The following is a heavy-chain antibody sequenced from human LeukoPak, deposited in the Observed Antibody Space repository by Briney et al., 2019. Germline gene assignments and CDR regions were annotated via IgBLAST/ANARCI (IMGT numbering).Heavy chain of an antibody. D-gene: IGHD4-17*01. V-gene: IGHV4-4*07. CDR1: GGSIITYY. Sequence: PSETLSLSCTASGGSIITYYRSWIRQPAGKGLEWIWRIYSSGRTNYHPSLESRDTMSVDTSKNQYSLNLTSVTAADTAVYYCARAYGDLYFVYWGQQILVTVSS. CDR2: IYSSGRT. CDR3: ARAYGDLYFVY. J-gene: IGHJ4*02.